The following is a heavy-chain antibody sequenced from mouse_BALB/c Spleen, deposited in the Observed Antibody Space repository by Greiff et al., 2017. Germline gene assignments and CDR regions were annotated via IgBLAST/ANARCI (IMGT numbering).Heavy chain of an antibody. CDR2: IDPANGNT. V-gene: IGHV14-3*02. CDR3: ARGGYGNSLDAMDY. CDR1: GFNIKDTY. D-gene: IGHD2-1*01. J-gene: IGHJ4*01. Sequence: VQLQQSGAELVKPGASVKLSCTASGFNIKDTYMHWVKQRPEQGLEWIGRIDPANGNTKYDPKFQGKATMTADTSSNTAYLQLSSLTSEDTAVYYCARGGYGNSLDAMDYWGQGTSVTVSS.